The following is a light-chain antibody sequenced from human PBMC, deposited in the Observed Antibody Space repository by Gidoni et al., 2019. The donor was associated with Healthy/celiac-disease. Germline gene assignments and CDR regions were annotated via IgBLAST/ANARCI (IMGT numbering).Light chain of an antibody. CDR3: QQYGSSQYT. Sequence: ELVSTQSPGTLSLSPGERATLSCRASQRVSSSYLAWYQQKPGQAPRLLIYGASSRATGIPDRFSGSGSGTDFTLTISRLEPEDFAVYYCQQYGSSQYTFGQXTKLEIK. CDR2: GAS. J-gene: IGKJ2*01. V-gene: IGKV3-20*01. CDR1: QRVSSSY.